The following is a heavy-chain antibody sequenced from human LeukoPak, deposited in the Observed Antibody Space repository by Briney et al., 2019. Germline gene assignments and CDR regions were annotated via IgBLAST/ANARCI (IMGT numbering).Heavy chain of an antibody. V-gene: IGHV1-8*01. Sequence: ASVKVSCKASGYTFTSYDINWVRQATGQGLEWMGWMNPNSGNTGYARKFQGRVTMTRNTSISTAYMELSSLRSEDTAVYYCARTTYDFWSGYYDFDYWGQGTLVTVSS. D-gene: IGHD3-3*01. CDR1: GYTFTSYD. CDR2: MNPNSGNT. CDR3: ARTTYDFWSGYYDFDY. J-gene: IGHJ4*02.